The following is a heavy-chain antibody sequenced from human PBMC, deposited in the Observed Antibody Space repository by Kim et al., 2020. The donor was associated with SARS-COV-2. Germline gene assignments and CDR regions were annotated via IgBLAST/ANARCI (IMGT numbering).Heavy chain of an antibody. D-gene: IGHD1-26*01. CDR3: ARDETGSYKY. J-gene: IGHJ4*02. Sequence: EHAAAVKGRFTNSRDHSVNSLYLQMNSLKTGETAVYYCARDETGSYKYWGQGTLVTVSS. V-gene: IGHV3-72*01.